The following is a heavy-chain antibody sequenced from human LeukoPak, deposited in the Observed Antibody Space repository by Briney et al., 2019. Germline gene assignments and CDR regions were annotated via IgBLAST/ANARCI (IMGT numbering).Heavy chain of an antibody. CDR1: GGSINSNTYN. CDR2: IYISGRT. Sequence: SEALSLTCNVSGGSINSNTYNWGWVRQPPGKGLEWIGIIYISGRTFYSSSLKSRVTMSVDTSKSQFSLNLSSVTAADTAVYYCAREVWADHAFDIWGQGTMVTVSS. V-gene: IGHV4-39*07. J-gene: IGHJ3*02. CDR3: AREVWADHAFDI. D-gene: IGHD7-27*01.